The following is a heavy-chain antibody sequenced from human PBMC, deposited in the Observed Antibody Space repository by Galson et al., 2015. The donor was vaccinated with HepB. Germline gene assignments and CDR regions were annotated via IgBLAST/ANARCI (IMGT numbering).Heavy chain of an antibody. CDR3: ATNPYYDSSETDY. CDR1: GGTFSSYT. D-gene: IGHD3-22*01. V-gene: IGHV1-69*02. Sequence: SVKVSCKASGGTFSSYTISWVRQAPGQGLEWMGRIIPILGIANYAQKFQGRVTITADKSTSTAYMELSSLRSEDTAVYYCATNPYYDSSETDYWGQGTLVTVSS. CDR2: IIPILGIA. J-gene: IGHJ4*02.